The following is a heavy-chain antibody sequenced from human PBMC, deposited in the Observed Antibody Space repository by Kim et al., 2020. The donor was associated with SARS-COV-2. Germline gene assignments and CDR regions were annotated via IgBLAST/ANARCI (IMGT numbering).Heavy chain of an antibody. CDR1: GFTFSGSA. CDR2: IRSKANSYAT. CDR3: TRRWVGMDV. V-gene: IGHV3-73*01. D-gene: IGHD1-26*01. Sequence: GGSLRLSCAASGFTFSGSAMHWVRQASGKGLEWVGRIRSKANSYATAYAASVKGRFTISRDDSKNTAYLQMNSLKTEDTAVYYCTRRWVGMDVWGQGTTVTVSS. J-gene: IGHJ6*02.